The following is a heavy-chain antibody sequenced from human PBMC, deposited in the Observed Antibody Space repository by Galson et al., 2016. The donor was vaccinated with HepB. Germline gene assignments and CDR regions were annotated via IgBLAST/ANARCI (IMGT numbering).Heavy chain of an antibody. D-gene: IGHD4-11*01. CDR2: ISPNSGGT. CDR3: AREAAPGDDYSLAY. Sequence: SVKVSCKASKYTFTVYYIHWVRQAPGQGLEWMGWISPNSGGTNYAQKFQGRVTMTRDTSITTAYMELSSLRSDDTAVYYCAREAAPGDDYSLAYWGQGTLVPVSS. V-gene: IGHV1-2*02. J-gene: IGHJ4*02. CDR1: KYTFTVYY.